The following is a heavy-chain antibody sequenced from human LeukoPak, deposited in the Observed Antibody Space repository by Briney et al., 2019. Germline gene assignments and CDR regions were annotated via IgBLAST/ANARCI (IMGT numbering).Heavy chain of an antibody. CDR3: ARSGDYAFDY. J-gene: IGHJ4*02. CDR1: GFTFSSYS. Sequence: PGGSLRLSCAASGFTFSSYSMHWVRQAPGKGLEWVAVIPYDGSNKYYADSMKGRFTISRDNSKNTLYLQRNSLRAEDTGVYYCARSGDYAFDYWGQGTLVTVSS. D-gene: IGHD4-17*01. CDR2: IPYDGSNK. V-gene: IGHV3-30*04.